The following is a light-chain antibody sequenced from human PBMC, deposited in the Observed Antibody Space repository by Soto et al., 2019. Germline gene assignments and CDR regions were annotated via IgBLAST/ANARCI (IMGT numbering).Light chain of an antibody. V-gene: IGLV2-14*01. CDR3: SSYTSSSTQV. CDR1: SSDVGGYNY. J-gene: IGLJ1*01. CDR2: DVS. Sequence: HSVLTQPASVSGSPGQSITISCTGTSSDVGGYNYVSWYQQHPGKAPKLMIYDVSNRPSGVSNRFSGSKSGNTASLTISGLQAEDEADYYCSSYTSSSTQVFGTGTKVTVL.